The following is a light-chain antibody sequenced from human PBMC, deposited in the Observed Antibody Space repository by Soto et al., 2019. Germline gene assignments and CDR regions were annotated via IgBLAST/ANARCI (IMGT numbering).Light chain of an antibody. CDR2: AAS. CDR1: QSITSY. CDR3: QQSHSSPYT. Sequence: DIPMTQSPSSLSVSVGDRVTITCRASQSITSYLNWYQQKPGKAPKLLVYAASTLQSGVPSRFSGSVSGTDVTLTISSLLPEDFATYYCQQSHSSPYTFGHGTKLEIK. V-gene: IGKV1-39*01. J-gene: IGKJ2*01.